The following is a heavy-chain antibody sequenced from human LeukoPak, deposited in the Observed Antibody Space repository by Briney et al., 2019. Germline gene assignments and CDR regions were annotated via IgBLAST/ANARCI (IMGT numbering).Heavy chain of an antibody. V-gene: IGHV3-23*01. D-gene: IGHD4-17*01. CDR1: GFTFRNYA. J-gene: IGHJ4*02. Sequence: GGSLRLSCAASGFTFRNYAMSWVRQAPGKGLEWVSTISASCVDTDYADSVKDRFPISRDNSRNTLYLQMNSLRAEDTAVYYCAKHQDWTVTVPDYWGQGALVTVSS. CDR3: AKHQDWTVTVPDY. CDR2: ISASCVDT.